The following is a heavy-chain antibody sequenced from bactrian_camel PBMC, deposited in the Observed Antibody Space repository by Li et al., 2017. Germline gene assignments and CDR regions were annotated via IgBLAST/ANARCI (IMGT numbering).Heavy chain of an antibody. CDR2: INSDGSNT. Sequence: LVESGGGSVQNGGSLRLSCSVSGQIFSSMCMAWVRLAPGKGLEWVSSINSDGSNTYYTDSVKGRFTISKNNANNTVFLQMSSLISEDTALYYCATATIRPGIVMMVTATSFLYWGQGTQVTVS. V-gene: IGHV3-2*01. J-gene: IGHJ4*01. CDR1: GQIFSSMC. D-gene: IGHD3*01. CDR3: ATATIRPGIVMMVTATSFLY.